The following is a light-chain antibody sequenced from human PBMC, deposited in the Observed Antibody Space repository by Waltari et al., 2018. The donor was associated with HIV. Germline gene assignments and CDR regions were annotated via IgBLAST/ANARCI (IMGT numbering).Light chain of an antibody. V-gene: IGLV1-47*01. J-gene: IGLJ2*01. CDR2: GNN. Sequence: QSVLTQPPSASGTPGQRVTISCSGSSSNIGSNFVYWYQQLPGTAPKLLIYGNNQRPSGGPDRFSGSKAGTSASLAISGLRSEDEAAYYCAAWDDSRVVFGGGTKLTVL. CDR3: AAWDDSRVV. CDR1: SSNIGSNF.